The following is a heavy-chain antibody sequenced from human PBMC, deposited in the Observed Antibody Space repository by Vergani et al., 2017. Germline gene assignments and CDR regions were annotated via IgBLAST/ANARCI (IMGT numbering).Heavy chain of an antibody. V-gene: IGHV3-74*01. J-gene: IGHJ5*02. CDR2: IDGDGHLT. Sequence: EVQLVESGGDLVNPGGSLRLSCAASGFPFSNYWIHWVRQAPGKGLLWVSRIDGDGHLTAYAASVKGRFSISRDNSKNTVHLQMNSLRVEDTAVYFCAGHSTVEWLVKLGWIDPWGQGILVTVSS. D-gene: IGHD6-19*01. CDR1: GFPFSNYW. CDR3: AGHSTVEWLVKLGWIDP.